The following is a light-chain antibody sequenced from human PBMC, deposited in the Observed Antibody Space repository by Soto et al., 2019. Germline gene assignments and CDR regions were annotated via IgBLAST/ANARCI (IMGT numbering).Light chain of an antibody. Sequence: DIQMTQSPSSLSASVGDRVTITCRASQSISTYLNWYQQKAGLAPKLLIYAASSLQSGVPSRFSGSGSETDFTLTISSLQPEDFETYYRQQTYRTPPTFGNRSKVDI. V-gene: IGKV1-39*01. CDR2: AAS. CDR1: QSISTY. J-gene: IGKJ1*01. CDR3: QQTYRTPPT.